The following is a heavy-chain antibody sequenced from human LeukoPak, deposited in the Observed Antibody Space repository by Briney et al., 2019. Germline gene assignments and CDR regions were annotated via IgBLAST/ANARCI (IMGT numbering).Heavy chain of an antibody. J-gene: IGHJ2*01. D-gene: IGHD3-10*01. CDR2: IYYSGST. CDR1: GGSISSYY. V-gene: IGHV4-59*08. CDR3: ARLLLWFGESWYFDL. Sequence: SETLSLTCTVSGGSISSYYWSWIRQPPGKGLEWIGYIYYSGSTNCNPSLKSRVTISVDTSKNQFSLKLSSVTAADTAVYYCARLLLWFGESWYFDLWGRGTLVTVSS.